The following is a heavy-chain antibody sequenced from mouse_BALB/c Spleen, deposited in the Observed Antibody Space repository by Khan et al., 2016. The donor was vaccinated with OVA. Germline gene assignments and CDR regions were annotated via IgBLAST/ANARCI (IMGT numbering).Heavy chain of an antibody. CDR3: TRQPYYNYNIMDY. CDR2: ILSDGTT. D-gene: IGHD2-12*01. J-gene: IGHJ4*01. Sequence: QVQLKQSGPGLAAPSQSLSITCTISGFSLTTYGVHWVRQPPGKGLEWLVVILSDGTTNYNSALKSRLTITKDNSKEQIFLRMNRLETDDTANYFCTRQPYYNYNIMDYWGQGTSVTVSS. CDR1: GFSLTTYG. V-gene: IGHV2-6-1*01.